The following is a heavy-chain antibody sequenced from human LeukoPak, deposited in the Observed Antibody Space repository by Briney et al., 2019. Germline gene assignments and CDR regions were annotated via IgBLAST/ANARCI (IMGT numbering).Heavy chain of an antibody. V-gene: IGHV3-30*04. CDR1: GFTFATYA. CDR3: ARGGHITIFGVLIDY. D-gene: IGHD3-3*01. J-gene: IGHJ4*02. CDR2: ISYDGSSE. Sequence: GGSLRLSCAASGFTFATYALHWVRQAPDKGLEWVAVISYDGSSEYYADSVKGRFTISRDNSKNTLYLQINSLRAEDTAVYYCARGGHITIFGVLIDYWGQGTLVTVSS.